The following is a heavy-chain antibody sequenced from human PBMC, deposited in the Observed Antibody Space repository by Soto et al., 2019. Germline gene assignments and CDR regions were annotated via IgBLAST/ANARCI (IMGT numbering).Heavy chain of an antibody. CDR2: IYYSGST. CDR1: GGSVSSGSYY. D-gene: IGHD1-20*01. CDR3: ARDYDRVYNWNDDRGLDY. J-gene: IGHJ4*02. Sequence: SETLSLTCTVSGGSVSSGSYYWSWIRQPPGKGLEWIGYIYYSGSTNYNPSLKSRVTISVDTSKNQFSLKLGSVTAADTAVYYCARDYDRVYNWNDDRGLDYWGQGTLVTVSS. V-gene: IGHV4-61*01.